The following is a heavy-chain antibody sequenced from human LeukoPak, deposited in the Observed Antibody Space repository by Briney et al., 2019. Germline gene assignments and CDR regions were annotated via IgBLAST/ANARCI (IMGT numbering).Heavy chain of an antibody. CDR3: AKDGQSGYDCLSAFDI. D-gene: IGHD5-12*01. CDR1: GFTFSSYG. V-gene: IGHV3-30*02. CDR2: IRYDGSNK. J-gene: IGHJ3*02. Sequence: GGSLRLSCAASGFTFSSYGMHWVRQAPGKGLEWVAFIRYDGSNKYYADSVKGRFTISRDNSKNTLYLQMNSLRAEDTAVYYCAKDGQSGYDCLSAFDIWGQGTMVTVSS.